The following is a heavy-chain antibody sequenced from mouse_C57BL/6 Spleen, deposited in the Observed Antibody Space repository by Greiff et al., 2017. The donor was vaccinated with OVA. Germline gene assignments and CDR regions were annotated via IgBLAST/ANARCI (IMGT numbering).Heavy chain of an antibody. Sequence: QVQLQQPGAELVMPGASVKLSCKASGYTFTSYWMHWVKQRPGQGLEWIGEIAPSDSYTNYNQKFKGKSTLTVDKSSSTAYMQLSSLTSEDSAVYYCARRAFITTDWGQGTLVTVSA. CDR3: ARRAFITTD. D-gene: IGHD1-1*01. V-gene: IGHV1-69*01. J-gene: IGHJ3*01. CDR1: GYTFTSYW. CDR2: IAPSDSYT.